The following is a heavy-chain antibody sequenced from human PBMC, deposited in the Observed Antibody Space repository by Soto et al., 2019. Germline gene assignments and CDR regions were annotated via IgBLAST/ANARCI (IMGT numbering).Heavy chain of an antibody. CDR2: IYHSGST. D-gene: IGHD2-2*01. CDR1: GGSISSSNW. CDR3: ARAYGVVVPAAIGKGSRKNWLDP. J-gene: IGHJ5*02. V-gene: IGHV4-4*02. Sequence: SETLSLTCAVSGGSISSSNWWSWVRQPPGKGLEWIGEIYHSGSTNYNPSLKSRVTISVDKSKNQFSLKLSSVTAADTAVYYCARAYGVVVPAAIGKGSRKNWLDPWGQGTLVTVSS.